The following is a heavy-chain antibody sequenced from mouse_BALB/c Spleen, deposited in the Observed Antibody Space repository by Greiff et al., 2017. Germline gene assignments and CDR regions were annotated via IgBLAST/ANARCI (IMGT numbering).Heavy chain of an antibody. J-gene: IGHJ3*01. Sequence: VQLQQSGAELMKPGASVKISCKATGYTFSSYWIEWVKQRPGHGLEWIGEILPGSGSTNYNEKFKGKATFTADTSSNTAYMQLSSLTSEDSAVYYCAREAYWFAYWGQGTLVTVSA. CDR2: ILPGSGST. CDR3: AREAYWFAY. D-gene: IGHD6-5*01. CDR1: GYTFSSYW. V-gene: IGHV1-9*01.